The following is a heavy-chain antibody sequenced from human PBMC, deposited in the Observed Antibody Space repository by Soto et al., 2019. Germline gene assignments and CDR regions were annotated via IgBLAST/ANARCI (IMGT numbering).Heavy chain of an antibody. D-gene: IGHD3-16*01. J-gene: IGHJ4*02. Sequence: QVQLVESGGGVVQPGTSLRLSCVGSGFTFRSYVIHWVRQAPGKGLEWVALTSYDGSNKYYDDSVKGRFTNSRDNSRNTVDLKMDSLRLEDTALYTCARWGTTGGLAVWGQGPLVSVSS. CDR1: GFTFRSYV. CDR3: ARWGTTGGLAV. V-gene: IGHV3-30*19. CDR2: TSYDGSNK.